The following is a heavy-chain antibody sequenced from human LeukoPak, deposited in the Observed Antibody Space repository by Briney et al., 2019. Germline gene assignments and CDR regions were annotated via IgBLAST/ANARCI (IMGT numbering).Heavy chain of an antibody. CDR2: VNPSAGST. J-gene: IGHJ6*03. V-gene: IGHV1-46*01. CDR3: ARNLEYSSSWPLYYYYYYMDV. D-gene: IGHD6-6*01. Sequence: ASVKVSCKTSGYTFTTYYMHWVRQAPGQGLEWMGLVNPSAGSTTYAHKFQGRVSMTRDLSTSTVYMELSSLRSDDTAVYYCARNLEYSSSWPLYYYYYYMDVWGKGTTVTVSS. CDR1: GYTFTTYY.